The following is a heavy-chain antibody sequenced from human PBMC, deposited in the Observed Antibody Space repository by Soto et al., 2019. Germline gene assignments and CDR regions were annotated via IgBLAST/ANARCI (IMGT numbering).Heavy chain of an antibody. CDR3: ARGTTAYPCGALFY. J-gene: IGHJ4*02. CDR2: IYHSGST. Sequence: QLQLQESGSGLVKPSQTLSLTCAVSGGSISSGGYSWSWIRQPPGKGLAWIGYIYHSGSTYYNPSLESRVTIAVDRSKNQFSLKLSSVTAADTAVYYCARGTTAYPCGALFYWGQGTLFTVSS. D-gene: IGHD1-26*01. V-gene: IGHV4-30-2*01. CDR1: GGSISSGGYS.